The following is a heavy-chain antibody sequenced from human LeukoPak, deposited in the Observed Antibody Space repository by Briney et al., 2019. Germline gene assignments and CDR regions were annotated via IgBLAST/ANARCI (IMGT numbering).Heavy chain of an antibody. CDR3: ARAPIDYSNYVGDAFDI. J-gene: IGHJ3*02. Sequence: GGSLRLSCAASGFTFSDYYMSWIRQAPGKGLEWVSYISSSGSTIYYADSVKGRFTISRDNAKNSLYLQMNSLRAEDTAVYYCARAPIDYSNYVGDAFDIWGQGTMVTVSS. V-gene: IGHV3-11*01. CDR1: GFTFSDYY. CDR2: ISSSGSTI. D-gene: IGHD4-11*01.